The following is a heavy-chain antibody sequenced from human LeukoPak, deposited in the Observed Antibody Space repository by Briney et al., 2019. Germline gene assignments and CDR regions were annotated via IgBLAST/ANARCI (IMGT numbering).Heavy chain of an antibody. CDR3: AKAYYFDY. CDR2: ISYDGSNK. V-gene: IGHV3-30*18. CDR1: GFAFSSYG. J-gene: IGHJ4*02. Sequence: GGSLRLSCAASGFAFSSYGMHWVRQAPGKGLEWVAVISYDGSNKYYADSVKGRFTISRDNSKNTLYLQMNSLRAEDTAVYYCAKAYYFDYWGQGTLVTVSS.